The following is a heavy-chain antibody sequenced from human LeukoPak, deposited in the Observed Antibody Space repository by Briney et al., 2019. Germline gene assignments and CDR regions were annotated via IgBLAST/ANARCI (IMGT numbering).Heavy chain of an antibody. J-gene: IGHJ6*04. D-gene: IGHD6-6*01. Sequence: GESLKISCKGSGYSFTSYWIGWVRQMPGKGLEWMGIIYPDDSNTRYSPSFQGQVTISADKSISTAYLQWSSLKASDTAMYYCARRTSIAARGAGMDVWGKGTTVTVSS. CDR2: IYPDDSNT. CDR3: ARRTSIAARGAGMDV. V-gene: IGHV5-51*01. CDR1: GYSFTSYW.